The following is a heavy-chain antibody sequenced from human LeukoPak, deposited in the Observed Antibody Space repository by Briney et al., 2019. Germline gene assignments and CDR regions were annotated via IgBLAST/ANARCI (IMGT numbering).Heavy chain of an antibody. Sequence: PGRSLRLSCAASGFTFRNYNMNWVRQVAGKGLEWVAVISLDGSDEYYADSVKGRFPIPRDNPKDMVFLQINSLGEDDTAMFYCARGEDFLDSWGQGTLVIVSS. CDR2: ISLDGSDE. CDR1: GFTFRNYN. CDR3: ARGEDFLDS. J-gene: IGHJ5*01. V-gene: IGHV3-30*03. D-gene: IGHD3-3*01.